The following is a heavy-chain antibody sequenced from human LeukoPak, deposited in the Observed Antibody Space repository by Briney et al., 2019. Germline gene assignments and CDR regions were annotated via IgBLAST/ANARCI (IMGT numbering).Heavy chain of an antibody. CDR1: GFPFSETA. V-gene: IGHV3-23*01. D-gene: IGHD3-22*01. CDR2: ITRGGSP. CDR3: AKEHLKYANDNRGSFDY. Sequence: GGSLRLSCVASGFPFSETAMTWVRQAPGKGLEWLSVITRGGSPYYADSVKGRFTISRDNARNTVYLQLNSLRNEDTALYYCAKEHLKYANDNRGSFDYWGQGTLVTVSS. J-gene: IGHJ4*02.